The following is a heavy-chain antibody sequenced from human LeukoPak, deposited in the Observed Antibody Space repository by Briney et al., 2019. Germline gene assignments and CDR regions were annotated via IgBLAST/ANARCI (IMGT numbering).Heavy chain of an antibody. CDR1: GLTFSSYA. V-gene: IGHV3-23*01. Sequence: PGGSLRLSCAASGLTFSSYAMGWVRQAPGKGLEWVSAISGSGGSTYYADSVKGRFTISRDNSKNTLYLQMNSLRAEDTAVYYCARDPSGGDYWGQGTLVTVSS. CDR2: ISGSGGST. J-gene: IGHJ4*02. D-gene: IGHD3-10*01. CDR3: ARDPSGGDY.